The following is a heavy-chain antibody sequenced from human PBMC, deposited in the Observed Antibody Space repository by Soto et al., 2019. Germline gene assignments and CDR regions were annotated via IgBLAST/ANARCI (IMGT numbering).Heavy chain of an antibody. V-gene: IGHV1-69*06. J-gene: IGHJ6*02. D-gene: IGHD6-13*01. CDR3: ASYPGIAAAGRHYYYYYGMDV. CDR1: GGTFSSYA. Sequence: SVKVSCKASGGTFSSYAISRVRQAPGQGLEWMGGIIPIFGTANYAQKFQGRVTITADKSTSTAYMELSSLRSEDTAVYYCASYPGIAAAGRHYYYYYGMDVWGQGTTVTVSS. CDR2: IIPIFGTA.